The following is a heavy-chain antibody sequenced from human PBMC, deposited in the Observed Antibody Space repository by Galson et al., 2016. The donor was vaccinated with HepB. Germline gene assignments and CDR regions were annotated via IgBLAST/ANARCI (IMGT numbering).Heavy chain of an antibody. Sequence: SLRLSCAASGFNFSPYDMHWVRQVTGKGLEWVSAIATTGDTYYPGSVKGRFTISRENAKNSMFLQMNSLRVGDTAVYYCARGQYDFWSGYYTRGGYYGMDVWGKGTTVTVSS. CDR2: IATTGDT. D-gene: IGHD3-3*01. CDR1: GFNFSPYD. V-gene: IGHV3-13*04. CDR3: ARGQYDFWSGYYTRGGYYGMDV. J-gene: IGHJ6*04.